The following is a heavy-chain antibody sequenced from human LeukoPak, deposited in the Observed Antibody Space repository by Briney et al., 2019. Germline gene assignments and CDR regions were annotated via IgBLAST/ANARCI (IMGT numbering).Heavy chain of an antibody. Sequence: GGSLRLSCAASGFTFSNYAMRWVRQAPGKGLEGVSAISGSGGSTYYADSVKGRLTISRDNSKNTLYLQMNSLRAEDTAVYYCAKDMYYYGSGSSFDYWGQGTLVTVTS. CDR3: AKDMYYYGSGSSFDY. CDR1: GFTFSNYA. D-gene: IGHD3-10*01. J-gene: IGHJ4*02. CDR2: ISGSGGST. V-gene: IGHV3-23*01.